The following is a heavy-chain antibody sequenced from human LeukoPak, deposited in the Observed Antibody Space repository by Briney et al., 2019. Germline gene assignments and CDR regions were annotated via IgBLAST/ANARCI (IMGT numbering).Heavy chain of an antibody. CDR2: INKSGGGT. D-gene: IGHD6-19*01. CDR3: AKVTWSSSGSDY. J-gene: IGHJ4*02. Sequence: GGSLRLSCAASGFTFSSYEMSWVRQAPGNGQEWVSGINKSGGGTYYADSVKGRFTMSRDNSKNTLFLQMNSLRAEDTAVYYCAKVTWSSSGSDYWGQGTLVTVSS. CDR1: GFTFSSYE. V-gene: IGHV3-23*01.